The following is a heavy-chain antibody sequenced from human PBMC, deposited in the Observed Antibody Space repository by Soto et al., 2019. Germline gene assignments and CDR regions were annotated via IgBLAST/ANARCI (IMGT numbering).Heavy chain of an antibody. CDR2: IYYSGST. CDR3: ARGGVEMATRALDY. D-gene: IGHD5-12*01. J-gene: IGHJ4*02. V-gene: IGHV4-31*03. CDR1: GGSISSGGYS. Sequence: SETLSLTCTVSGGSISSGGYSWTWIRQHPGKGLEWIGYIYYSGSTYYKPSLKSRVTISVDTSKNQLSLKLSSVTAADTAVYYCARGGVEMATRALDYWGQRTLVTVSS.